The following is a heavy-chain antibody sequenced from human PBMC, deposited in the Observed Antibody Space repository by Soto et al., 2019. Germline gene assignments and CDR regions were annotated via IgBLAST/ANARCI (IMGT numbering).Heavy chain of an antibody. V-gene: IGHV1-69*01. J-gene: IGHJ4*02. D-gene: IGHD3-22*01. Sequence: QVQLVQSGAEVKKPGSSVKVSCKASGGTFSSYAISWVRQAPGQGLEWMGGIIPIFGTANYAQKFQGRVTITADESTRTAYMEPSSLRSEDTAVYYCARDVSQAPFLNYDSSGYCYVLNYWGQGTLVTVSS. CDR1: GGTFSSYA. CDR2: IIPIFGTA. CDR3: ARDVSQAPFLNYDSSGYCYVLNY.